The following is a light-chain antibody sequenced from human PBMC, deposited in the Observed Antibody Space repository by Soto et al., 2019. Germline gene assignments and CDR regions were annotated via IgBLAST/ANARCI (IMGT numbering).Light chain of an antibody. J-gene: IGLJ1*01. CDR3: SSYTSTNTCV. V-gene: IGLV2-14*01. Sequence: QSVLTQPASVSGSPGQSITISCTGTSSDVGGYNYVSWYQQHPGKAPKLMIYEVSYRPSGVSNRFSGSKSGNTASLTISGLQAEDEADYYCSSYTSTNTCVFGTGTKLTVL. CDR2: EVS. CDR1: SSDVGGYNY.